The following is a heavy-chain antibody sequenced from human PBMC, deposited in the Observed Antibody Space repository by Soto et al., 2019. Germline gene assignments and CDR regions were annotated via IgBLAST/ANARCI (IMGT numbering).Heavy chain of an antibody. V-gene: IGHV4-31*11. CDR2: IYYSGST. CDR3: ARAVLPYGQAFDY. Sequence: QVQLQESGPGLVKPSQTLSHTCAVSGDSISSGTYYWSWIRQHPGKGLEWIGYIYYSGSTYYNPSLKSRVIISVDTSKNQFSLKLSSVTAADTAVYFCARAVLPYGQAFDYWGQGTLVTVSS. J-gene: IGHJ4*02. CDR1: GDSISSGTYY. D-gene: IGHD3-10*01.